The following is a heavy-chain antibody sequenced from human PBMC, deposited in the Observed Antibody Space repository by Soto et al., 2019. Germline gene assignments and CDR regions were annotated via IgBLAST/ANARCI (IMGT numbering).Heavy chain of an antibody. CDR1: AGSIGSGVYY. V-gene: IGHV4-31*03. Sequence: SETLCLTCTVSAGSIGSGVYYWSWIRQHPGKGLEWIGYIYSRGNTYYNPSLKSRVTISLDTSDNQFSLTLSSVTAADTAAYYCARGTYYFYMDVWGKGTTVTVSS. J-gene: IGHJ6*03. CDR2: IYSRGNT. CDR3: ARGTYYFYMDV.